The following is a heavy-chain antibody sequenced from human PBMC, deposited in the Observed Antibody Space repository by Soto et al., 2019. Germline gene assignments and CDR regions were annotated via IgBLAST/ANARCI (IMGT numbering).Heavy chain of an antibody. CDR3: ARGSSSWYVRMTNYYFYGIDV. Sequence: ASVKVSCKAAGGAFSSYAISWVRQAPGQGLEWMGGIIPIFGTANYAQKFQGRVTITADKSTSTAYMELSSLRYEDTAVYYCARGSSSWYVRMTNYYFYGIDVWGQGTTVTVYS. V-gene: IGHV1-69*06. CDR1: GGAFSSYA. CDR2: IIPIFGTA. J-gene: IGHJ6*02. D-gene: IGHD6-13*01.